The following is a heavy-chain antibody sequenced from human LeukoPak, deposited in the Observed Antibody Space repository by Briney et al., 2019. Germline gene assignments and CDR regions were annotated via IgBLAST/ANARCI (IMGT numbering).Heavy chain of an antibody. V-gene: IGHV3-33*05. CDR2: ISYDGSNK. CDR3: ARDREWELAES. CDR1: GFTFSSYG. Sequence: GRSLRLSCAASGFTFSSYGMHWVRQAPGKGLEWVAVISYDGSNKYYADSVKGRFTISRDNSKNTLYLQMNSLRAEDTAVYYCARDREWELAESWGQGTLVTVSS. J-gene: IGHJ4*02. D-gene: IGHD1-26*01.